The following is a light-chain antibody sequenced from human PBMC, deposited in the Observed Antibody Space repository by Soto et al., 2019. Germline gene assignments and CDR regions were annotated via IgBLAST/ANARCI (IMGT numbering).Light chain of an antibody. J-gene: IGLJ1*01. CDR2: EVN. V-gene: IGLV2-8*01. Sequence: QSVLTQPPSASGSPGQSVAIFCTGTTGDIGNYNFVSWYQQHPGKAPKLLIFEVNKRPSGVPDRFSGSKSGNTASLTVSGLQAEDEADYYCSSHGGNSPYVFGTGTKVTVL. CDR3: SSHGGNSPYV. CDR1: TGDIGNYNF.